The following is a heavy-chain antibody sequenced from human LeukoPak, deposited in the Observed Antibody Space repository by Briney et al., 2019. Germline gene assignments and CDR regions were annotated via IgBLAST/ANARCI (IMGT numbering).Heavy chain of an antibody. V-gene: IGHV3-7*01. CDR1: GFTFSSYW. D-gene: IGHD5-18*01. CDR3: ARVRGYSYGSDY. CDR2: IKQDGSER. J-gene: IGHJ4*02. Sequence: GGSLRLSCAASGFTFSSYWMSWVRQAPGKGLEWVANIKQDGSERYYVDSVKGRFTISKDNAKNSLYLQMNSLRAEDSAVYYCARVRGYSYGSDYWGQGTLVTVAS.